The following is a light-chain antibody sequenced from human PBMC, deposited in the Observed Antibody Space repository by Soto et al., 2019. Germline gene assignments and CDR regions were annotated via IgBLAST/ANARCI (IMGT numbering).Light chain of an antibody. CDR2: TAS. CDR1: QGITNE. CDR3: LRLNTYPWT. J-gene: IGKJ1*01. Sequence: IRNTKTKTHQTASVGDRLTITSRASQGITNELGWYQQKPGKAPKRLIYTASTIQRGVPSRFSGRGTRTEFTLTSSSPQRGGVATYYCLRLNTYPWTFGRGTKVDIK. V-gene: IGKV1-17*01.